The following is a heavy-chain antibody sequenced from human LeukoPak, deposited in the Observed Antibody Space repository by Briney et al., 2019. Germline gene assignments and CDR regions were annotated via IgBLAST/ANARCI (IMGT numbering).Heavy chain of an antibody. D-gene: IGHD5-18*01. V-gene: IGHV3-23*01. J-gene: IGHJ4*02. CDR1: GFTLSNYG. CDR2: IVCSDVTT. CDR3: ARDERWIQFKY. Sequence: GGSLRLSCVASGFTLSNYGMNWVRQAPGKGLEWVSGIVCSDVTTYYADSVKGRFTISRDNSKNTLYLHMNGLRVEDTAIYYCARDERWIQFKYWGQGTLVTVSS.